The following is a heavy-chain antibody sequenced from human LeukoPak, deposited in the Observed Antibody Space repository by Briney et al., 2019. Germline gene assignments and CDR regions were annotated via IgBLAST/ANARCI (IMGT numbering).Heavy chain of an antibody. J-gene: IGHJ6*03. D-gene: IGHD3-16*01. V-gene: IGHV4-4*07. Sequence: PSETLSLTCTVSGGSISSYYWSWIRQPAGKGLEWIGRVFTSGSTNYSPSLESRVTISIDTSKNQFSLKLKSVTAADTAVYFCARVTIPIIWGAAEGRRENFYMDVWGKGTTVTVSS. CDR2: VFTSGST. CDR1: GGSISSYY. CDR3: ARVTIPIIWGAAEGRRENFYMDV.